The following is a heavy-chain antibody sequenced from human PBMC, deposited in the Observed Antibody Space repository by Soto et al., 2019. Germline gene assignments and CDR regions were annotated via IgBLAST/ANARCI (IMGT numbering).Heavy chain of an antibody. Sequence: SETLSLTCTVSGGSISSYYWSWIRQPAGKGLEWIGRIYTSGSTNYNPSLKSRVTMSVDTSKNQFSLKLSSVTAADTAVYYCARGFSGGSRYSCYYYGMDVWGQGTTVTVS. CDR1: GGSISSYY. CDR2: IYTSGST. V-gene: IGHV4-4*07. D-gene: IGHD2-15*01. CDR3: ARGFSGGSRYSCYYYGMDV. J-gene: IGHJ6*02.